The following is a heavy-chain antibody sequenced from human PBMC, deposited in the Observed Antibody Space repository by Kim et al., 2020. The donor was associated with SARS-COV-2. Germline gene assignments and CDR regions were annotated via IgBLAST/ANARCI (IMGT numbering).Heavy chain of an antibody. CDR2: IYPGDSDT. V-gene: IGHV5-51*01. Sequence: GESLKISCKGSGYSFTSYWIGWVRQMSGKGLEWMGIIYPGDSDTRYSPSFQGQVTISADKSISTAYLQWSGLKASDTAMYYCARHIWGYSSGWYYYYGMDVWGQGTTVTVSS. J-gene: IGHJ6*02. D-gene: IGHD6-19*01. CDR3: ARHIWGYSSGWYYYYGMDV. CDR1: GYSFTSYW.